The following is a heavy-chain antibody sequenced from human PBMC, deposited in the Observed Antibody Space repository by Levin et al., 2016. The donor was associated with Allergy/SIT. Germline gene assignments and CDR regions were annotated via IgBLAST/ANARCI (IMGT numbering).Heavy chain of an antibody. D-gene: IGHD6-6*01. Sequence: GESLKISCAASGFTFSSYSMNWVRQAPGKGLEWVSYISSSSSTIYYADSVKGRFTISRDNAKNSLYLQMNSLRDEDTAVYYCARAPEGPYSSSPKQNYYYYYMDVWGKGTTVTVSS. CDR1: GFTFSSYS. CDR3: ARAPEGPYSSSPKQNYYYYYMDV. CDR2: ISSSSSTI. J-gene: IGHJ6*03. V-gene: IGHV3-48*02.